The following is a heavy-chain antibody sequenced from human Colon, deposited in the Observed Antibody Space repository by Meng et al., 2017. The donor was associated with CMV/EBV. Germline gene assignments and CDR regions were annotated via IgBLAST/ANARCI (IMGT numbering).Heavy chain of an antibody. D-gene: IGHD3-10*01. J-gene: IGHJ4*02. Sequence: QVELRESGPGLGKPSETLSLTCTVSGASITSFYWSWIRQPAGKGLEWIGRVYISGNTNYNPSLKSRVTMSIDTSKNQLSLNIRSVTAADTAVYYCARDSNLSGLAYWGQGTLVTVSS. CDR1: GASITSFY. CDR3: ARDSNLSGLAY. V-gene: IGHV4-4*07. CDR2: VYISGNT.